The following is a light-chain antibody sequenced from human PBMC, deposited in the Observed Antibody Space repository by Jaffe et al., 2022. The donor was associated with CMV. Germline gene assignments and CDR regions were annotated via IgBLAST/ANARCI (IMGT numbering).Light chain of an antibody. Sequence: DIQMTQSPSSLSASIGDRVTITCRASQDIDDSLAWYQQKPGKAPRLLLYAASRLESGVPSRFSGSGSGTDYTLTISSLQPEDFGTYYCQHFYSSPLTFGQGTKLEVK. CDR1: QDIDDS. CDR3: QHFYSSPLT. CDR2: AAS. V-gene: IGKV1-NL1*01. J-gene: IGKJ1*01.